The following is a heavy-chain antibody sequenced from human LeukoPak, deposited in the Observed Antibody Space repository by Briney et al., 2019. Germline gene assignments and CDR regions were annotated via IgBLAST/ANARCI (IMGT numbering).Heavy chain of an antibody. CDR1: GFTFSSYA. CDR2: ISGRGDRT. V-gene: IGHV3-23*01. Sequence: GGSLRLSCAASGFTFSSYAMSWVRQAPGKGLEWVSAISGRGDRTYYADSVKGRFTISRDNSKNTLYLQMNSLRAEDTAVYYCAKEQSSSGIFDYWGQGTLVTVSS. CDR3: AKEQSSSGIFDY. J-gene: IGHJ4*02. D-gene: IGHD6-6*01.